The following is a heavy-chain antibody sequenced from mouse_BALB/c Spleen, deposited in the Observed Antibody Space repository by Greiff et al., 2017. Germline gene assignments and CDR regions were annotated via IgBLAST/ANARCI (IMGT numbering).Heavy chain of an antibody. Sequence: EVHLVESGGGLVKPGGSLKLSCAASGFTFSSYTMSWVRQTPEKRLEWVATISSGGSYTYYPDSVKGRFTISRDNAKNTLYLQMSSLKSEDTAMYYCTREGREGFAYWGQGTLVTVSA. CDR3: TREGREGFAY. J-gene: IGHJ3*01. CDR1: GFTFSSYT. V-gene: IGHV5-6-4*01. CDR2: ISSGGSYT.